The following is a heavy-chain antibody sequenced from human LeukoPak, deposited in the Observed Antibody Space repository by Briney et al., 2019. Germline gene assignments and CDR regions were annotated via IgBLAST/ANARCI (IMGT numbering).Heavy chain of an antibody. D-gene: IGHD6-13*01. V-gene: IGHV3-48*02. CDR2: ISSSSSSI. J-gene: IGHJ4*02. CDR1: GFIFSTYS. CDR3: ARSGYGSSWYFFDY. Sequence: PGGSLRLSCAASGFIFSTYSINWVRQAPGKGLEWVSHISSSSSSIYYADSVKGRFPISRDNAKDSLYLQMNSLRDEATAVYYCARSGYGSSWYFFDYWGQGTLVTVSS.